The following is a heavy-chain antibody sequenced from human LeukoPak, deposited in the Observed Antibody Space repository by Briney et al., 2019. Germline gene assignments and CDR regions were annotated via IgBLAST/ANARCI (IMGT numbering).Heavy chain of an antibody. CDR3: ARDSSESYSQGFDY. CDR2: IKQDGSEK. V-gene: IGHV3-7*01. J-gene: IGHJ4*02. Sequence: PGGSLRLSCAASGFTFRSYWMSWVRQAPGKGLEWVANIKQDGSEKYYVDSVKGRFTISRDNAKNSLYLQMNSLSAEDTAVYYGARDSSESYSQGFDYWGQGTLVTVSS. D-gene: IGHD3-10*01. CDR1: GFTFRSYW.